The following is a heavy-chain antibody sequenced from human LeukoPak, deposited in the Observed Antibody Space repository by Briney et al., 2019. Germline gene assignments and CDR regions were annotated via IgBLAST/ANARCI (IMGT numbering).Heavy chain of an antibody. CDR3: ARTLGYCSSTSCYPVDP. Sequence: ASVNVSSKASGYTFTSYGISWVRQAPGQGLEWMGWISAYNGNTNYAQKFQGRVIMTKDTSTSTGYMELRSLRSDDTAVYYCARTLGYCSSTSCYPVDPWGQGTLVTVSS. CDR2: ISAYNGNT. V-gene: IGHV1-18*01. D-gene: IGHD2-2*01. CDR1: GYTFTSYG. J-gene: IGHJ5*02.